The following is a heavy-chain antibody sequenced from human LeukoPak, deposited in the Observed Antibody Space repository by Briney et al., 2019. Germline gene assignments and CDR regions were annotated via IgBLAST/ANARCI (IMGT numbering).Heavy chain of an antibody. D-gene: IGHD4-23*01. CDR2: IKSRNHGGTT. CDR3: TGTVLTLGGFDY. V-gene: IGHV3-15*01. CDR1: GFTFSNAW. Sequence: GGSLRLSCAASGFTFSNAWMSWVRQAPGKGLEWVAQIKSRNHGGTTDYGAPVKGRFTISRDDSKNMMYLQMNSLKTEDTAEYYCTGTVLTLGGFDYWGQGTLVTVSS. J-gene: IGHJ4*02.